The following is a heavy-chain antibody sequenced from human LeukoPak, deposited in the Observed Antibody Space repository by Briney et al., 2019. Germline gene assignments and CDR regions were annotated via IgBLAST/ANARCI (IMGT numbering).Heavy chain of an antibody. D-gene: IGHD3-3*01. CDR2: IIPIFGTA. CDR1: GGTFSSYA. Sequence: GASVKVSCKASGGTFSSYAISWVRQAPGQGLEWMGGIIPIFGTANYAQKFQGRVTITADESTSTAYMELRSLRSDDTAVYYCARVAGRFLEWLWLGVDYWGQGTLVTVSS. CDR3: ARVAGRFLEWLWLGVDY. J-gene: IGHJ4*02. V-gene: IGHV1-69*01.